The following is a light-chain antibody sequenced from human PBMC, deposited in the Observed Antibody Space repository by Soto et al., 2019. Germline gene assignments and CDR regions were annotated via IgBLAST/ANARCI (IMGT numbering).Light chain of an antibody. CDR2: GAS. CDR1: QSVSNNY. V-gene: IGKV3-20*01. Sequence: EILLTHSPGTLSRSPGERATLSCRSSQSVSNNYLAWYQQKPGQAPRLLIYGASNRATGIPDRFSGSGYGTDFTLTISRLEPEDSAVYYCQQYGRSGTFGQGTKVDIK. CDR3: QQYGRSGT. J-gene: IGKJ1*01.